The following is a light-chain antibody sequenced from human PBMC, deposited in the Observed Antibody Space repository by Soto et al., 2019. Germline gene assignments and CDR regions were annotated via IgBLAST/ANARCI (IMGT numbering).Light chain of an antibody. CDR2: KSS. CDR1: QSVSIW. CDR3: QQFNTPPWT. J-gene: IGKJ1*01. V-gene: IGKV1-5*03. Sequence: DIQMTQSPSTLSASEGDRVTISCRASQSVSIWLAWYQQKPGRAPKLLIYKSSILESGVPSRFSGSGSGTEFTLTISSLQTDDFANYYCQQFNTPPWTFGQGTKVDIK.